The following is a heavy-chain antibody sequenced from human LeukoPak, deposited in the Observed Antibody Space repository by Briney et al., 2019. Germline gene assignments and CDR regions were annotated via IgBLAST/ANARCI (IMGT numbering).Heavy chain of an antibody. CDR1: GGSLSGYY. V-gene: IGHV4-34*01. CDR2: INHSGST. J-gene: IGHJ5*02. Sequence: SETLSLTCAVYGGSLSGYYWRWIRQPPGKGLEWIGEINHSGSTNYNPSLKSRVTISVDTSKNQFSLKLSSVTAADTAVYYCARRLRHYRGIWFDPWGQGTLVTVSS. D-gene: IGHD6-13*01. CDR3: ARRLRHYRGIWFDP.